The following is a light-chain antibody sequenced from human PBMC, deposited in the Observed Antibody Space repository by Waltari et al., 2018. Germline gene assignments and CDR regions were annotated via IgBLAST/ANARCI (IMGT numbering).Light chain of an antibody. CDR3: QSVDSSATYVI. V-gene: IGLV3-25*03. Sequence: SYDLTQPPSVSVSPGQTARITCSGDALPKQYGHWYQQKSGQAPVLMIFKDKERPSGIPERFSGSSSGTTVALTISGVQAEDEADYYCQSVDSSATYVIFGGGTKLTVL. J-gene: IGLJ2*01. CDR1: ALPKQY. CDR2: KDK.